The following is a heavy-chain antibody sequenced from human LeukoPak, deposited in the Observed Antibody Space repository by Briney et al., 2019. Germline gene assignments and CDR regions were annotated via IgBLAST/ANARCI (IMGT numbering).Heavy chain of an antibody. CDR1: GFTFSSYA. CDR2: IYSGGST. V-gene: IGHV3-23*03. CDR3: AKVGYCSGGSCYSFGADAFDI. Sequence: QSGGSLRLSCAGSGFTFSSYAMSWVRQAPGKGLEWVSVIYSGGSTYYADSVKGRFTISRDNSKNTLYLQMNSLRAEDTAVYYCAKVGYCSGGSCYSFGADAFDIWGQGTMVTVSS. D-gene: IGHD2-15*01. J-gene: IGHJ3*02.